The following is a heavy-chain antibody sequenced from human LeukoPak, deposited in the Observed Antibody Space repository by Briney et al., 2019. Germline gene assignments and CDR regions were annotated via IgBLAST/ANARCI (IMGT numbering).Heavy chain of an antibody. CDR2: INPNSGGT. CDR3: ATLFEYSSSAGELWFDY. CDR1: GYTFTGYY. J-gene: IGHJ4*02. V-gene: IGHV1-2*02. D-gene: IGHD6-6*01. Sequence: ASVKVSCKASGYTFTGYYMHWVRQAPGQGLEWMGWINPNSGGTNYAQKFQGRVTMTRDTSISTAYMEPSRLRSDDTAVYYCATLFEYSSSAGELWFDYWGQGTLVTVSS.